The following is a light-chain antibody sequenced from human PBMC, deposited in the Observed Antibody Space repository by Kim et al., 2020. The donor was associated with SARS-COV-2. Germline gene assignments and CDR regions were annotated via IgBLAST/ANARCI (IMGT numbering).Light chain of an antibody. CDR1: SSNTGNDF. J-gene: IGLJ2*01. CDR2: DYN. V-gene: IGLV1-51*01. CDR3: GSWESSLSAVV. Sequence: GQKVTITCTGSSSNTGNDFVSLYQQLPGTAPTLLIFDYNKRPSGIPDRFSGSKSGTSATLGITGLQTADEADYYCGSWESSLSAVVFGGGTKLTVL.